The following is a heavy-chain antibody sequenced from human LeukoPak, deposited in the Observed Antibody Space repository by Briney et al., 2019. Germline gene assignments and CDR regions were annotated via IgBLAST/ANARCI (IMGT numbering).Heavy chain of an antibody. Sequence: PGGSLRLSCAASGFTFSSYGMSWVRQAPGKGLEWVSAISGSGGSTYYADSVKGRFTVSRDNSKNTLYLQMNSLRAEDTAVYYCAKGGGPSGSGGYFLPNRYYYYYMDVWGKGTTVTISS. CDR2: ISGSGGST. CDR1: GFTFSSYG. D-gene: IGHD3-10*01. CDR3: AKGGGPSGSGGYFLPNRYYYYYMDV. V-gene: IGHV3-23*01. J-gene: IGHJ6*03.